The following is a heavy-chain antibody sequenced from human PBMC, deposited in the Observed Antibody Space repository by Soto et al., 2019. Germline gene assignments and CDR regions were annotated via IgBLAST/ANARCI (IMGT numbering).Heavy chain of an antibody. CDR3: ARGAEYYDILTGYYTLDDAFDI. V-gene: IGHV1-69*13. D-gene: IGHD3-9*01. CDR1: GGTFSSYA. Sequence: SVKVSCKASGGTFSSYAISWLRQAPGQGLEWMGGIIPIFGTANYAQKFQGRVTITADESTSTAYMELSSLRSEDTAVYYCARGAEYYDILTGYYTLDDAFDIWGQGTTVTVSS. CDR2: IIPIFGTA. J-gene: IGHJ3*02.